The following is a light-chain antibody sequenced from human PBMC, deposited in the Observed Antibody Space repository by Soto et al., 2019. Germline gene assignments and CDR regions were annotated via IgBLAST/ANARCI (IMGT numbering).Light chain of an antibody. CDR3: SSYSTSTTLPYV. Sequence: QSVLTQPASVSGSPGQSITISCTGTSSDIGAYNYVSWCQQYPGKAPKLMIYDVSNRPSGVSNRFSGSKSGNTASLTISGLQAEDEAEYYCSSYSTSTTLPYVFGTGTKVTVL. J-gene: IGLJ1*01. CDR2: DVS. V-gene: IGLV2-14*01. CDR1: SSDIGAYNY.